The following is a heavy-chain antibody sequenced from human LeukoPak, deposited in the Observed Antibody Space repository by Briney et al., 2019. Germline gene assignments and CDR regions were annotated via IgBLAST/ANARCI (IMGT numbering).Heavy chain of an antibody. CDR1: GFTFSSYS. D-gene: IGHD3-3*01. V-gene: IGHV3-21*01. CDR3: ARAGVTIFGVVIDY. CDR2: ISSSSSYI. J-gene: IGHJ4*02. Sequence: PGGSLRHSCAASGFTFSSYSMNWVRQAPGKGLEWVSSISSSSSYIYYADSVKGRFTISRDNAKNSLYLQVNSLRAEDTAVYYCARAGVTIFGVVIDYWGQGTLVTVSS.